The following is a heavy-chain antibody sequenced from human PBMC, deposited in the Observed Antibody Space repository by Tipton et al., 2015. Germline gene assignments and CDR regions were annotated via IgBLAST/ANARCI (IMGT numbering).Heavy chain of an antibody. J-gene: IGHJ4*02. V-gene: IGHV4-38-2*01. Sequence: TLSLTCDVSGYSISSGYYWGWIRQPPGKGLEWIGSIFHRGDTNYNPSLKSRVTISVDTSKTQFSLKMRSVTATDTAVYYCARARGRHGGLFDSWGQGILVTVSS. CDR2: IFHRGDT. CDR1: GYSISSGYY. CDR3: ARARGRHGGLFDS. D-gene: IGHD4-23*01.